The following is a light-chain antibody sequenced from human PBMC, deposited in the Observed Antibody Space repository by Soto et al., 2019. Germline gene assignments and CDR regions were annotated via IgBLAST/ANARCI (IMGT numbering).Light chain of an antibody. CDR2: YDN. Sequence: QSVLTQPPSASGTPGQRVTISCSRSNSHIGSNTVNWYQQLPGTAPKLLIYYDNLRSSGVPDRISGSKSGTSASLAISGLQSDEEADYYCAAWDDSLNGRVFGTGTKVTVL. CDR3: AAWDDSLNGRV. CDR1: NSHIGSNT. J-gene: IGLJ1*01. V-gene: IGLV1-44*01.